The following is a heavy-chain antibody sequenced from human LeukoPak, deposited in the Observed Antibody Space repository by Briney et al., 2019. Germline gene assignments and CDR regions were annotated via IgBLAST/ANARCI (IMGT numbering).Heavy chain of an antibody. Sequence: GGSLRLSCAASGFTFSSYGKHWVRQAPGKGLEWVAVISYDGSNKYYADSVKGRFTISRDNSKNTLYLQMNSLRAEDTAVYYCAKGRDGYNSFFDYWGQGTLVTVSS. CDR3: AKGRDGYNSFFDY. D-gene: IGHD5-24*01. CDR2: ISYDGSNK. J-gene: IGHJ4*02. V-gene: IGHV3-30*18. CDR1: GFTFSSYG.